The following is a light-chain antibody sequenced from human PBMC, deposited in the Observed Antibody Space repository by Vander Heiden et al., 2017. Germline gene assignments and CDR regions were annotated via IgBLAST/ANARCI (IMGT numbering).Light chain of an antibody. CDR2: GAS. CDR1: QSVSSSY. V-gene: IGKV3-20*01. CDR3: QQYGSSPPWK. Sequence: IVLTQPQGPLSLSPGERATLSCRASQSVSSSYLAWYQQKPGQAPRLLIYGASSRATSIPDRFSGSGSGTDFTLTISRLEPEDFAVYYCQQYGSSPPWKFGQGTKVEIK. J-gene: IGKJ1*01.